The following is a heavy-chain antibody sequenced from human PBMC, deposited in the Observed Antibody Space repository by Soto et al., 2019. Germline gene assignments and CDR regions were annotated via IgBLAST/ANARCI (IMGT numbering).Heavy chain of an antibody. CDR1: GFTFSSYW. J-gene: IGHJ4*02. D-gene: IGHD3-16*01. V-gene: IGHV3-74*01. CDR3: TRDRGGGGGY. CDR2: IDEYGNTI. Sequence: EVQLVESGGGLVQPGGSLRLSCAASGFTFSSYWMHWVRQVPGKGLVWVSRIDEYGNTINYADSVRGRFTISRDNAKNILYREMNGRGAEDRVLYYLTRDRGGGGGYWGQGTLVTVSS.